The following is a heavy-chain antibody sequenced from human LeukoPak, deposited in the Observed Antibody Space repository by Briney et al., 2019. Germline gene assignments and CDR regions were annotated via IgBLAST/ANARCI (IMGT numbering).Heavy chain of an antibody. CDR3: ARTTVKRYGQSHGDY. CDR2: IYHSGST. J-gene: IGHJ4*02. V-gene: IGHV4-38-2*02. Sequence: SETLSLTCTVSGYSISSGYCWGWVRQPPGKGLEWIGSIYHSGSTYYNPSLKSRVTISVDTSKNQFSLKLSSVTAADTAVYYCARTTVKRYGQSHGDYWGQGTLVTVSS. CDR1: GYSISSGYC. D-gene: IGHD4-17*01.